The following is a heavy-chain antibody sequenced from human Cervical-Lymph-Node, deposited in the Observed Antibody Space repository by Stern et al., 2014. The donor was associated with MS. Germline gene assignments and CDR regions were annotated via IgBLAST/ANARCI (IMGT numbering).Heavy chain of an antibody. Sequence: VQLVQSGGGVVQPGTSLRLSCAASGFSFSTYAMHWVRQAPGKGLEGVAVISFDGSNEYYVDSVEGRFTISRDNSKNTLDLQMNSLRAEDTAVYYCVGGDVASPFAYWGQGTLVTVSS. V-gene: IGHV3-30*04. J-gene: IGHJ4*02. CDR2: ISFDGSNE. CDR3: VGGDVASPFAY. D-gene: IGHD3-16*01. CDR1: GFSFSTYA.